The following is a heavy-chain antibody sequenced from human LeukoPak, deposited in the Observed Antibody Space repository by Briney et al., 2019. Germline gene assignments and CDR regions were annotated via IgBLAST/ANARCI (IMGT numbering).Heavy chain of an antibody. Sequence: GASVKVSCKASGYTFTDYYMYWVRQAPGQGLEWMGGIIPIFGTANYAQKFQGRVTITADESTSTAYMELSSLRSEDTAVYYCARSSGYYNDVHNFDYWGQGTLVTVSS. J-gene: IGHJ4*02. CDR3: ARSSGYYNDVHNFDY. CDR2: IIPIFGTA. D-gene: IGHD3-22*01. CDR1: GYTFTDYY. V-gene: IGHV1-69*13.